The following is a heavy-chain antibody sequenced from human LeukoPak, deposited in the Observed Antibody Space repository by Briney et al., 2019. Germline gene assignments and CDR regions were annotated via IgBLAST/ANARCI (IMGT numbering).Heavy chain of an antibody. J-gene: IGHJ6*02. Sequence: SETLSLTCTVSGGSISSYYWSWIRQPPRKGLQWIGYIYYSGGTNYNPSLKSRVTISVDTSKNQFSLKLSSVTAADTAVYYCARHNLPHTPYYYYGMDVWGQGATVTVSS. CDR1: GGSISSYY. CDR2: IYYSGGT. CDR3: ARHNLPHTPYYYYGMDV. V-gene: IGHV4-59*01. D-gene: IGHD1-20*01.